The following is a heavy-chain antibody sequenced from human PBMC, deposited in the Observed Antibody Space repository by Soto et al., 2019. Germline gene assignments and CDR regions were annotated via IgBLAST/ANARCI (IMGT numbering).Heavy chain of an antibody. CDR2: IFYSGST. D-gene: IGHD3-10*01. J-gene: IGHJ6*03. CDR1: GGSISNYH. Sequence: SENLSLTCTVSGGSISNYHWSWIRQPPGKGLEWIGYIFYSGSTNYNPSLKSRVTISVDTSKNQFSLNLRSVTAADTSVYYCARHESYSGSGDDYYYMDVRGKGTTVTAS. CDR3: ARHESYSGSGDDYYYMDV. V-gene: IGHV4-59*08.